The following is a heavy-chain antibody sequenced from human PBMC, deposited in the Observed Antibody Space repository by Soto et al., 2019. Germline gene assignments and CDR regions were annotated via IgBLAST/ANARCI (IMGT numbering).Heavy chain of an antibody. V-gene: IGHV3-73*01. CDR1: GFAFSGSD. J-gene: IGHJ5*02. CDR3: ICREASGAHLWFDP. D-gene: IGHD4-17*01. Sequence: DVQLVESGGGLVQPGGSLKLSCAASGFAFSGSDIHWVRQASGKGLEWVGRIKSKANNYATSYAASVKGRFTVSRDDSENTGYLQMSSLQTEDTAMYYCICREASGAHLWFDPWGQGTLVTVSS. CDR2: IKSKANNYAT.